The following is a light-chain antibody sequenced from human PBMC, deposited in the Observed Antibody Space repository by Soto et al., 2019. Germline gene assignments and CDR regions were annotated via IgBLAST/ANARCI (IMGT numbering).Light chain of an antibody. CDR2: EAS. V-gene: IGKV3-11*01. J-gene: IGKJ4*01. CDR1: QSVSSY. Sequence: EIVLTQSPATLSLSPGERATLSCRASQSVSSYLAWYQQKPGQAPRLLIYEASNRATDIPDRSSGSGSGTDFNLTISSLEPEDFAIYYYQQRRNWPPAFGGGTKVEIK. CDR3: QQRRNWPPA.